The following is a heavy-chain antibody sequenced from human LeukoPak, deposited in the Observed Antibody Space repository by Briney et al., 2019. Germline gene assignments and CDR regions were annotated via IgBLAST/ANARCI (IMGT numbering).Heavy chain of an antibody. V-gene: IGHV4-38-2*02. J-gene: IGHJ4*02. CDR3: ARVGGGYSYGWFDY. Sequence: SETLSLTCTVSGYSISSAYFWGWIRQPPGKGLEWIGSIYHGGSTYYNPSLKSRVTVSVDTSKNQFSLKLSSVTAADTAVYYCARVGGGYSYGWFDYWGQGTLVTVSS. D-gene: IGHD5-18*01. CDR1: GYSISSAYF. CDR2: IYHGGST.